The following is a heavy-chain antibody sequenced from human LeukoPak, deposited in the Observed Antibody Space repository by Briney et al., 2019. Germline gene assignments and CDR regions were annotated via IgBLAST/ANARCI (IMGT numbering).Heavy chain of an antibody. V-gene: IGHV4-34*01. CDR1: GGSFSGYY. Sequence: SETLSLTCAVYGGSFSGYYWSWIRQPPGKGLEWIGEINHSGSTNYNPSLKSRVTISVDTSKTQFSLKLGSVTAADTAVYYCARAVQYPHTFDIWGQGTIVTVSS. D-gene: IGHD2-2*01. CDR2: INHSGST. CDR3: ARAVQYPHTFDI. J-gene: IGHJ3*02.